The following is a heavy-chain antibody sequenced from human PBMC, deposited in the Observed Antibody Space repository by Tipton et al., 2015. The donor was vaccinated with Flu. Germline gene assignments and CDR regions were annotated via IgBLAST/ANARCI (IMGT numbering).Heavy chain of an antibody. V-gene: IGHV4-38-2*02. CDR3: ATHCVGVCSHAFDI. Sequence: TLSLTCTVSGYSISSGYYWGWIRQPPGKGLEWIGSIYHSGSTYYNPSLRSRVTISGDTSKNQFSLKLSSVTAADTAVYYCATHCVGVCSHAFDIWGQGTMVTVSS. CDR2: IYHSGST. J-gene: IGHJ3*02. CDR1: GYSISSGYY. D-gene: IGHD2-21*02.